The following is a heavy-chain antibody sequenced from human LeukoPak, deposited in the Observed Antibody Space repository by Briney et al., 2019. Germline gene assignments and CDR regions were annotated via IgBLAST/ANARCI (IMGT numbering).Heavy chain of an antibody. CDR1: GGSISSYY. CDR3: AREYCGSISCSFDY. D-gene: IGHD2-2*01. Sequence: SETLSLTCTVSGGSISSYYWSWIRQTPGKGLEWIGYIYYSGSTNYSPSLKSRVTISVDTSKNQFSLKLSSVTAADTAVYYCAREYCGSISCSFDYWGQGTLVTVSS. J-gene: IGHJ4*02. CDR2: IYYSGST. V-gene: IGHV4-59*01.